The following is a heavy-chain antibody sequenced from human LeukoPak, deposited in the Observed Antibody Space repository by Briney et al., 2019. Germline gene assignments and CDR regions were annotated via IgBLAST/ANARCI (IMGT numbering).Heavy chain of an antibody. Sequence: SETLSLTCAVYGGSFSGYYWSWIRQPPGKGLEWIGEINHSGSTNYNPSLKSRVTISVDTSKNQFSLKLSSVTAADTAVYYCARAGDNDFWSGHYYGMDVWGQGTTVTVSS. D-gene: IGHD3-3*01. V-gene: IGHV4-34*01. J-gene: IGHJ6*02. CDR1: GGSFSGYY. CDR2: INHSGST. CDR3: ARAGDNDFWSGHYYGMDV.